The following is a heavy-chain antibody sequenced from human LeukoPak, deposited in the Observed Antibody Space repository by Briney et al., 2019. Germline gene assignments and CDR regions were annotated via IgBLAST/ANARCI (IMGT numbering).Heavy chain of an antibody. Sequence: ASVKVSCTASGYTFTGYYMHWVRQAPGQGLEWMGWINPNSGGTNYAQKFQGRVTMTRDTSISTAYMELSRLRYDDTAVYYCARPLRVTMVRGAAFRASSDFDPWGQGTLVTVSS. V-gene: IGHV1-2*02. CDR1: GYTFTGYY. D-gene: IGHD3-10*01. J-gene: IGHJ5*02. CDR2: INPNSGGT. CDR3: ARPLRVTMVRGAAFRASSDFDP.